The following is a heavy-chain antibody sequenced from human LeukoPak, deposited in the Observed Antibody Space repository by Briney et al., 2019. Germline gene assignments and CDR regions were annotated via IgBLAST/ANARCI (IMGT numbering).Heavy chain of an antibody. Sequence: ASVKVSCKASGYTFTGYYMHWVRQAPGQGLEWMGWINPNSGGTNYAQKFQGRVTMTRDTSISTAYMELSRLRSDDTAVYYCARSDGYSYGQRFDFWGQGTLVTVSS. V-gene: IGHV1-2*02. CDR1: GYTFTGYY. CDR3: ARSDGYSYGQRFDF. D-gene: IGHD5-18*01. CDR2: INPNSGGT. J-gene: IGHJ4*02.